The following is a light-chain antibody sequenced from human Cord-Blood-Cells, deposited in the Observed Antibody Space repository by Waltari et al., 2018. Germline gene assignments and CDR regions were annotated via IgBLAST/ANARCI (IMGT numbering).Light chain of an antibody. CDR3: CSYAGSSTFEV. V-gene: IGLV2-23*03. CDR2: EGS. CDR1: SSDGGSYNL. Sequence: QSALPQPASVSGSPGQSITISCTGTSSDGGSYNLVSWYQQHPGKAPKLMIYEGSKRPSGVSNRFSGSKSGNTASLTISGLQAEDEADYYCCSYAGSSTFEVFGGGTKLTVL. J-gene: IGLJ3*02.